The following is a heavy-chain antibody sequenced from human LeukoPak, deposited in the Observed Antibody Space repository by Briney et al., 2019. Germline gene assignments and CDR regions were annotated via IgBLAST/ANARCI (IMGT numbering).Heavy chain of an antibody. Sequence: GGSLRLSCAASGFTFSSYEMNWVRQAPGKGLEWVSYISSSGSTIYYADSVKGRFTISRDNAKNSLYLQMNSLRAEDTAVYYCARAGDGYNYFDYWGQGTLVTVSS. CDR1: GFTFSSYE. D-gene: IGHD5-24*01. V-gene: IGHV3-48*03. CDR3: ARAGDGYNYFDY. CDR2: ISSSGSTI. J-gene: IGHJ4*02.